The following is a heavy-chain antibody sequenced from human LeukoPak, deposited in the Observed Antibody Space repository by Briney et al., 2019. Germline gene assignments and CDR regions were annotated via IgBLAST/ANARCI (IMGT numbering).Heavy chain of an antibody. J-gene: IGHJ5*01. CDR1: GSTFSSYA. Sequence: PGGSLRLSCAAPGSTFSSYAMRWVCQAPGQGLEYVSTISCGGRSTHYADSMKGRSSISRDNARSTVYLQMNSLRVEDTAVYYCAKGGGLLWLGELPNCFGSWGQGTLVTVSS. CDR3: AKGGGLLWLGELPNCFGS. CDR2: ISCGGRST. V-gene: IGHV3-23*01. D-gene: IGHD3-10*01.